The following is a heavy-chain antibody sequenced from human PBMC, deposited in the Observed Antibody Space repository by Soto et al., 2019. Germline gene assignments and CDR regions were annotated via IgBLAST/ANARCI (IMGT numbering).Heavy chain of an antibody. J-gene: IGHJ4*01. D-gene: IGHD5-18*01. V-gene: IGHV3-23*01. CDR3: AKGSTYSFYFDH. CDR1: GFSFSSYD. Sequence: PGGSLRLSCVAYGFSFSSYDMSWVRQAPGKGLEWVSFIIGNSGTTYYADSVKGRFTISRDNSKNTLYLQMSRLGAEDTAAYYCAKGSTYSFYFDHWGQGTLVTVSS. CDR2: IIGNSGTT.